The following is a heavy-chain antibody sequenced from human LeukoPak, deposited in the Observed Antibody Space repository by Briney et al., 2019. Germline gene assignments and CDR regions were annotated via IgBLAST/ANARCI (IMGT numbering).Heavy chain of an antibody. CDR1: GGSIGSSY. D-gene: IGHD3-10*01. Sequence: PSETLSLTCAVSGGSIGSSYLSWIRQPPRNGLEWIGYIHDSGSTKYNPSLKSRVTMSVDMSRNHLSLKLTSVTAADTAVYYCARGRSGGDWFDPWGQGTLVTVSS. CDR2: IHDSGST. V-gene: IGHV4-59*01. J-gene: IGHJ5*02. CDR3: ARGRSGGDWFDP.